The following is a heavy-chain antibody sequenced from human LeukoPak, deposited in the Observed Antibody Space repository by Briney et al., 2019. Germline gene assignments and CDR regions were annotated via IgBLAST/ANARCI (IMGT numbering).Heavy chain of an antibody. J-gene: IGHJ6*02. CDR3: ARDERFGEFLLYYYGMDV. CDR1: GFTFSSYA. V-gene: IGHV3-30-3*01. Sequence: HPGRSLRLSCAASGFTFSSYAMHWVRQAPGKGLEWVAVISYDGSSKYYADSVKGRFTISRDNSKNTLYLQMNSLRAEDTAVYYRARDERFGEFLLYYYGMDVWGQGTTVTVSS. D-gene: IGHD3-10*01. CDR2: ISYDGSSK.